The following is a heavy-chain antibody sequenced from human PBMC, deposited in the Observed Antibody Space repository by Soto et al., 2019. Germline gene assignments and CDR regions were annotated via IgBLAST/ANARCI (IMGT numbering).Heavy chain of an antibody. Sequence: GESLKISCKGSGYSFTSYWISWVRQMPGKGLEWMGRIDPSDSYTNYSPSFQGHVTISADKSISTAYLQWSSLKASDTAMYYCARQSDSSGYYYYYGMDVWGQGTTVTVSS. J-gene: IGHJ6*02. CDR1: GYSFTSYW. CDR3: ARQSDSSGYYYYYGMDV. CDR2: IDPSDSYT. V-gene: IGHV5-10-1*01. D-gene: IGHD3-22*01.